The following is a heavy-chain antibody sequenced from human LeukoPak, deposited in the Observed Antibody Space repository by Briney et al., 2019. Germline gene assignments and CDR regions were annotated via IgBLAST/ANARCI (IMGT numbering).Heavy chain of an antibody. CDR3: ARSPTSWYFDY. D-gene: IGHD2-2*01. CDR1: GFTFSGSG. Sequence: GGSLRLSCAASGFTFSGSGMHWVRQAPGKGLEWVAFIRYHGSDKYYADSVKGRFTISRDNSKDTLYLQMNSLRPEDTSVYYCARSPTSWYFDYWGQGTLVTVSS. V-gene: IGHV3-30*02. CDR2: IRYHGSDK. J-gene: IGHJ4*02.